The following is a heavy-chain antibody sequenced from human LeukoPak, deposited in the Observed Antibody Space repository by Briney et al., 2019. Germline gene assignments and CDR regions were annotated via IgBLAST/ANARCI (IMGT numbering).Heavy chain of an antibody. D-gene: IGHD2-15*01. J-gene: IGHJ3*02. Sequence: KASETLSRTCTVSGGSISSSSYYWGWIRQPPGKGLEWIGSIYYSGSTYYNPSLKSRVTISVDTSKNQFSLKLSSVTAPDTAVYYCASKWGQLPRGNASDIWGQGTMVTVSS. CDR3: ASKWGQLPRGNASDI. CDR2: IYYSGST. V-gene: IGHV4-39*01. CDR1: GGSISSSSYY.